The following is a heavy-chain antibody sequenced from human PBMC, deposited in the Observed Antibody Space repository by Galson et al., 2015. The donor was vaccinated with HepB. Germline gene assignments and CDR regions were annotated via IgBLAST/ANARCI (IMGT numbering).Heavy chain of an antibody. CDR2: ITKNGDKT. D-gene: IGHD5-12*01. V-gene: IGHV3-64D*06. CDR1: GFSFSDHG. Sequence: SLRHSCPASGFSFSDHGMHWARQAQGKGLEYVPTITKNGDKTYHADSLKGRLTISRDDSKNTLYLQMSGLRVEDTALYYCVKDGTATMTHLDYWGQGTLVTVSS. J-gene: IGHJ4*02. CDR3: VKDGTATMTHLDY.